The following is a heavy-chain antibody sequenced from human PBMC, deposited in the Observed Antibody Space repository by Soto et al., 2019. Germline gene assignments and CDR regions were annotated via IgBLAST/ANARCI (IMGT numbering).Heavy chain of an antibody. V-gene: IGHV3-53*01. D-gene: IGHD5-12*01. Sequence: GSLRLSCAASGFTVSSNHMSWLRQAPGKGLEWVSLIYSGGSTSYADSVKGRFTISRDNSKNTLYLQMNSLRAEDTAVYYCAIRRGYSGYDSAFDIWRHGAMVTVSS. CDR2: IYSGGST. J-gene: IGHJ3*02. CDR1: GFTVSSNH. CDR3: AIRRGYSGYDSAFDI.